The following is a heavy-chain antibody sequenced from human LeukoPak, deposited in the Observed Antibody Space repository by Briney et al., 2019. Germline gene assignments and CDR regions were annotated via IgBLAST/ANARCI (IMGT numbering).Heavy chain of an antibody. CDR3: ARGLLRAGYSGYDCLDY. CDR2: VSYDGSNE. CDR1: GFTFSTYA. J-gene: IGHJ4*02. Sequence: AGGSLRLSCAASGFTFSTYAMHWVRQAPGKGLEGVAVVSYDGSNEYYADSVKGSFTISRDNSKNTLYLQMNSLRPEDTAVYYCARGLLRAGYSGYDCLDYWGQGTLVTVSS. D-gene: IGHD5-12*01. V-gene: IGHV3-30-3*01.